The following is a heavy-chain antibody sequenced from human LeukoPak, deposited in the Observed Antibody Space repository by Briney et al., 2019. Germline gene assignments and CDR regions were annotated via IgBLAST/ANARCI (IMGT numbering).Heavy chain of an antibody. CDR2: IKEDGSEK. Sequence: PGGSLRLSCAASGFTFSSYWMSWVRQAPGKGLEWVANIKEDGSEKYYGDSVKGRFTISRDNDKNSLYLEMNSLRVEDTAVYYCARDSSGYQWGQGTLVTVSS. CDR3: ARDSSGYQ. CDR1: GFTFSSYW. D-gene: IGHD3-22*01. V-gene: IGHV3-7*01. J-gene: IGHJ4*02.